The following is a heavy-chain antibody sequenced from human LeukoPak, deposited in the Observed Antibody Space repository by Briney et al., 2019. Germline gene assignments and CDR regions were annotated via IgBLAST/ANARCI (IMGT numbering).Heavy chain of an antibody. V-gene: IGHV1-24*01. CDR1: GYTLTELS. D-gene: IGHD3-16*02. J-gene: IGHJ5*02. CDR2: FDPEDGET. Sequence: ASVKVSCKVSGYTLTELSMHWVRQAPGKGLEWMGGFDPEDGETIYAQKFQGRVTMTEDTSTDTAYMELSSLRSEDTAVYYCATRGSDYVWGSYRTPYWSDPWGQGTLVTVSS. CDR3: ATRGSDYVWGSYRTPYWSDP.